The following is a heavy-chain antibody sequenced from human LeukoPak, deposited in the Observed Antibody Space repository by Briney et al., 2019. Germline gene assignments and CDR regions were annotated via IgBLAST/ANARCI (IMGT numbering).Heavy chain of an antibody. Sequence: PSETLSLTCTVSGGSISSYYWSWIRQPPGKGLEWIGYIYYSGSTNYNPSLKSRVTISVDTSKNQFSLKLSSVTAADTAVYYCARQYWRFGTNYFDYWGQGTPVTVSS. CDR2: IYYSGST. CDR1: GGSISSYY. D-gene: IGHD3-10*01. CDR3: ARQYWRFGTNYFDY. V-gene: IGHV4-59*08. J-gene: IGHJ4*02.